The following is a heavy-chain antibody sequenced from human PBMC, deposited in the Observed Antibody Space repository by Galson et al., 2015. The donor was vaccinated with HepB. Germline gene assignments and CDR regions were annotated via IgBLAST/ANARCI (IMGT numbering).Heavy chain of an antibody. CDR3: ARVTPLYSSSWYMGAFDI. CDR1: GYTFTSYA. J-gene: IGHJ3*02. V-gene: IGHV1-3*01. D-gene: IGHD6-13*01. Sequence: SVKVSCKASGYTFTSYAMHWVRQAPGQRLEWMGWINAGNGNTKYSQKFQGRVTITRDTSASTAYMELSSLRSEDTAVYYCARVTPLYSSSWYMGAFDIWGQGTMVTVSS. CDR2: INAGNGNT.